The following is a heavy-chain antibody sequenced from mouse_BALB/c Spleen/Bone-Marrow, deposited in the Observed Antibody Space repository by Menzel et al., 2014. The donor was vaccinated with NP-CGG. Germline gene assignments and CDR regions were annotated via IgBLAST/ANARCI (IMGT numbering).Heavy chain of an antibody. J-gene: IGHJ2*01. CDR2: ISSGSSNI. V-gene: IGHV5-17*02. CDR1: GFTFGSFG. Sequence: EVMLVESGGGLVQPGGSRKLSCAASGFTFGSFGMHWVRQAPEKGVEWVAYISSGSSNIYYADTVKGRFTISRDNPKNTLFLQMTSLRSEDTAMYYCARAAITTVVAGYWGQGTTLTVSS. D-gene: IGHD1-1*01. CDR3: ARAAITTVVAGY.